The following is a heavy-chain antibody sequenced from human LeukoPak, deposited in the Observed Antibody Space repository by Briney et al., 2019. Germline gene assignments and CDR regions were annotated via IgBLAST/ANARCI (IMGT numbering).Heavy chain of an antibody. CDR3: AKDPAYSSSWSYNWFDP. CDR1: GFTFSTFG. V-gene: IGHV3-30*02. CDR2: IRYDGTNK. D-gene: IGHD6-13*01. J-gene: IGHJ5*02. Sequence: GGSLRLSCAAPGFAASGFTFSTFGMHWVRQAPGKGLEWVAFIRYDGTNKYYADSVKGRFTISRDNSKNTLYLQMNSLRAEDTAVYYCAKDPAYSSSWSYNWFDPWGQGTLVTVSS.